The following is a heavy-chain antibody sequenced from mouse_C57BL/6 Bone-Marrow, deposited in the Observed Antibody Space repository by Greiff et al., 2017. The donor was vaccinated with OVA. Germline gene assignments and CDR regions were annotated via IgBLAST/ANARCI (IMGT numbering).Heavy chain of an antibody. Sequence: EVQGVESGGGLVQPGGSMKLSCVASGFTFSNYWMNWVRQSPEKGLEWVAQIRLKSDNYATHYAESVKGRFTISRDDSKSSVYLQMNNLRAEDTGIYYCTGWVYYDGSSYFDYWGQGTTLTVSS. CDR2: IRLKSDNYAT. J-gene: IGHJ2*01. D-gene: IGHD1-1*01. CDR1: GFTFSNYW. CDR3: TGWVYYDGSSYFDY. V-gene: IGHV6-3*01.